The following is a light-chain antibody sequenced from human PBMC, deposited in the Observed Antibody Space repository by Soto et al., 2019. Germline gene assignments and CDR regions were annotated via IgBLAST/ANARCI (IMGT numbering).Light chain of an antibody. CDR3: QQYGSSPRT. CDR2: GAS. Sequence: LPPSQGTLPMPPGPIATLPCRDSQSVGSSYLAWYQQKPGQAPRLLIYGASSRATGIPDRFSGSGSGTDFTLTISRLEPEDFAVYYCQQYGSSPRTFGQGTKVDIK. V-gene: IGKV3-20*01. J-gene: IGKJ1*01. CDR1: QSVGSSY.